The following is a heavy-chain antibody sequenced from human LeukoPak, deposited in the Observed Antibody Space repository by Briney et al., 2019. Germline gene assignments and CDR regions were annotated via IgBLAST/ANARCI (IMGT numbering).Heavy chain of an antibody. D-gene: IGHD5-18*01. Sequence: PGGSLRLSCAASGFTFSSYSMNWVRQAPGKGLGWVSSISSSSSYIYYADSVKGRFTISRDNAKNSLYLQMNSLRAEDTAVYYCARHLGTAMVQDFDYWGQGTLVTVSS. J-gene: IGHJ4*02. CDR3: ARHLGTAMVQDFDY. V-gene: IGHV3-21*01. CDR1: GFTFSSYS. CDR2: ISSSSSYI.